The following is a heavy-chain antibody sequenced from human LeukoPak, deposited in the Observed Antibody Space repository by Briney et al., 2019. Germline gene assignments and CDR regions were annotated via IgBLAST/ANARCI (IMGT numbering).Heavy chain of an antibody. V-gene: IGHV3-11*06. CDR3: ARTARLLDY. CDR1: GFTFSDYY. CDR2: ISGQSTDT. J-gene: IGHJ4*02. D-gene: IGHD5-12*01. Sequence: GGSLRLSCEASGFTFSDYYMNWIRQAPGRGLEWVSYISGQSTDTNYADSVKGRFTISRDNAKNSLYLQMDSLRVEDTAVYYCARTARLLDYWGQGTLVTVSS.